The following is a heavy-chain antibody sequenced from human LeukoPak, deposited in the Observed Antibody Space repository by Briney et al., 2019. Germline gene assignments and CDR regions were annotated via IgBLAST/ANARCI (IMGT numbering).Heavy chain of an antibody. CDR3: ASLTYGDSIFDY. D-gene: IGHD4-17*01. Sequence: GGSLRLSCAASGFTFSSYAMHWVRQAPGKGLEWAAVISYDGSNKYYADSVKGRFTISRDNSKNTLYLQMNSLRAEGTAVYYSASLTYGDSIFDYWGQGTLVTVSS. J-gene: IGHJ4*02. V-gene: IGHV3-30-3*01. CDR1: GFTFSSYA. CDR2: ISYDGSNK.